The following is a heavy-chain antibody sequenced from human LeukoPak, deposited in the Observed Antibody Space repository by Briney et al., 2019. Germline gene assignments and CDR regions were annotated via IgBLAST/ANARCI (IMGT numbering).Heavy chain of an antibody. CDR3: ARVSMIVAFDAFDI. J-gene: IGHJ3*02. CDR2: ISSSSSYI. V-gene: IGHV3-21*01. CDR1: GFTFSSYS. D-gene: IGHD3-22*01. Sequence: GGSLRLSCAASGFTFSSYSMNWVRQAPGKGLEWVSSISSSSSYIYYADSVKGRFTISRDNAKNSLYLQMNSLRAEDTAVYYCARVSMIVAFDAFDIWGQGTMVTVSS.